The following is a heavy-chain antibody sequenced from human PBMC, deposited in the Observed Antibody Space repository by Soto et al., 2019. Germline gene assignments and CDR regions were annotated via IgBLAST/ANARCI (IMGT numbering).Heavy chain of an antibody. V-gene: IGHV4-34*01. CDR2: INYSGNT. Sequence: QVQLQQWGAGLLKPSETLSLTCVVYGGPFSGYYWSWIRQPPGKGLEWIGEINYSGNTNYNPSLKSRATMSVDTSKNQFSLKLSSVTAADSAVYYCARLVRGVMSRDYWGQGTLVNVSS. CDR1: GGPFSGYY. J-gene: IGHJ4*02. D-gene: IGHD3-10*01. CDR3: ARLVRGVMSRDY.